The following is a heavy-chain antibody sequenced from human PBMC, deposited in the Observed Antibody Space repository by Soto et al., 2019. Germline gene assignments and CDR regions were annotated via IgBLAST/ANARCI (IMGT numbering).Heavy chain of an antibody. V-gene: IGHV4-39*01. D-gene: IGHD2-2*01. J-gene: IGHJ5*02. CDR1: GGSINDDSYY. Sequence: QLPLQASGPGLVKPSETLSLTCTVSGGSINDDSYYWGWIRQPPGKGLEWIGSIFYSGTPSYNPLLQSRITMSVGTSKTQLFLQPRSSTAGDPAVYFCERLHCSSAESGPLGPWGQGTLVIVSS. CDR3: ERLHCSSAESGPLGP. CDR2: IFYSGTP.